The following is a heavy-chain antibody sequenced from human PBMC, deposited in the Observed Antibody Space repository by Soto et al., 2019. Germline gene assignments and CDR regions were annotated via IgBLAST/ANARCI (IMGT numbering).Heavy chain of an antibody. CDR2: ISGRVNST. D-gene: IGHD2-15*01. V-gene: IGHV3-23*01. CDR3: AKDIRSSGGRSPFDL. Sequence: EVQLSESGGGLVQPGGSLRLSCEASGFAFGTYVMSWVRQAPGKGLEWVSAISGRVNSTYYADSVKGRFTISRDNAKNTLYLQMTSLRAEDTAVYYCAKDIRSSGGRSPFDLWGQGTLVTVSS. J-gene: IGHJ4*02. CDR1: GFAFGTYV.